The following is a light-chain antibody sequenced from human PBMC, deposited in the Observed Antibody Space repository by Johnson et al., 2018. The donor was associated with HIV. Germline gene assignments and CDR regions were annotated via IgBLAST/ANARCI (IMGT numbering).Light chain of an antibody. CDR2: ENN. V-gene: IGLV1-51*02. CDR3: GTWDRSLSAPYV. CDR1: SSNIGNNY. Sequence: QSVLTQPPSVSAAPGQKVTISCSGSSSNIGNNYVSWYQQLPGTAPKLLIYENNKRPSGIPDRFSGSKSGTSATLGITGLQTGDEADYSCGTWDRSLSAPYVFGTGTKVTVL. J-gene: IGLJ1*01.